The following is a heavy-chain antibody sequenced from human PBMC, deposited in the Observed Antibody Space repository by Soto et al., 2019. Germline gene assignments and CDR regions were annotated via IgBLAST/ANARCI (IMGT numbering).Heavy chain of an antibody. J-gene: IGHJ4*02. D-gene: IGHD6-19*01. V-gene: IGHV1-3*01. Sequence: ASVKVSCKASGYTFTSYAMLWVRQAPGQRLEWMGWINAGNGNTKYSQKFQGRVTITRDTSATTAYVELSSLTSEDTAVYYCTRDPATYSSGYDYWGQGTPVTVSS. CDR1: GYTFTSYA. CDR3: TRDPATYSSGYDY. CDR2: INAGNGNT.